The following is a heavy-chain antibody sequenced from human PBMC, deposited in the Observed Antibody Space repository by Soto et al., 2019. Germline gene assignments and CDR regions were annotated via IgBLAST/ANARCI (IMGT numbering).Heavy chain of an antibody. CDR3: ARHMGQGEVPAAIVGPYYYYGMDV. V-gene: IGHV5-51*01. J-gene: IGHJ6*02. CDR2: IYPGDSDT. D-gene: IGHD2-2*01. Sequence: PGESLKISCKGSGYSFTSYWIGWVRQMPGKGLEWMGIIYPGDSDTRYSPSFQGQVTISADKSISTDYLQWSSLKASDTAMYYCARHMGQGEVPAAIVGPYYYYGMDVWGQGTTVTVSS. CDR1: GYSFTSYW.